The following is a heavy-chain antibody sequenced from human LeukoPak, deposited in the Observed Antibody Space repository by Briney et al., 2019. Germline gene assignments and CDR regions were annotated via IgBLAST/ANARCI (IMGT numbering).Heavy chain of an antibody. V-gene: IGHV3-30*03. CDR3: ARGIAAAGTFKFIYYYYMDV. CDR1: GFTFSRYG. J-gene: IGHJ6*03. Sequence: GGSLRLSCAASGFTFSRYGMHWVRQTPGKGLEWVAVISYDASNKYYADSVKGRFTISRDNSKNTLYLQMNSLRAEDTAVYYCARGIAAAGTFKFIYYYYMDVWGKGTTVTVSS. D-gene: IGHD6-13*01. CDR2: ISYDASNK.